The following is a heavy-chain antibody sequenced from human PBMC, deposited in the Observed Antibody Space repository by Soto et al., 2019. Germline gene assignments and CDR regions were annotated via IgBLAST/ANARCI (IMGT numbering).Heavy chain of an antibody. CDR1: GGSFSGYY. Sequence: SETLSLTCAVYGGSFSGYYWSWIRQPPGKGLEWIGEINHSGSTNYNPSLKSRVTISVDTSKNQFSLKLSSVTAADTAVYYCARAVRQGSEITGTKVVDYYYYMDVWAKGTTVTGSS. J-gene: IGHJ6*03. CDR3: ARAVRQGSEITGTKVVDYYYYMDV. V-gene: IGHV4-34*01. CDR2: INHSGST. D-gene: IGHD1-7*01.